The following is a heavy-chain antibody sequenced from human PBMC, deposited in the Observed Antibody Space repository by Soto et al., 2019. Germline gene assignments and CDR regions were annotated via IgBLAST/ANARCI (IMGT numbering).Heavy chain of an antibody. CDR2: ISSSSSYI. CDR3: AVTTVTTTGVDY. V-gene: IGHV3-21*01. Sequence: EVQLVESGGGLVKPGGSLRLSCAASGFTFSSYSMNWVRQAPGKGLEWVSSISSSSSYIYYADSVKGRFTISRDNAKNSLYLQMNSLRAEDTAVYYCAVTTVTTTGVDYWGQGTLVTVSS. CDR1: GFTFSSYS. J-gene: IGHJ4*02. D-gene: IGHD4-17*01.